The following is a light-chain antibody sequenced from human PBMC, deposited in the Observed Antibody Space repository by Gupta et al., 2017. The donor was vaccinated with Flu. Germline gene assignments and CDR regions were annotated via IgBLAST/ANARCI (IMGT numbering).Light chain of an antibody. Sequence: QLVLTQSPPASASLGASVKLTCTLSSGHSNYAIAWHQQQPDKGPRYLVKVKSDGSHIKGDGIPDRFSGSSSGAERYLTISSLQAEDEADYYCQTWGSGFRVFGGGTKLTVL. J-gene: IGLJ2*01. CDR1: SGHSNYA. CDR2: VKSDGSH. V-gene: IGLV4-69*01. CDR3: QTWGSGFRV.